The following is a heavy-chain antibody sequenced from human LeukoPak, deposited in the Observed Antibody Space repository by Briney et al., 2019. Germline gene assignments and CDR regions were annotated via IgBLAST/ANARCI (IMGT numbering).Heavy chain of an antibody. D-gene: IGHD1-26*01. V-gene: IGHV4-38-2*01. Sequence: SETLSLTCAVSGYSISSGYYWGWIRQPPGKGLEWIGSIYHSGSTYYNPSLKSRVTISVDTSKNQFSLKLSSVTAADTAVYYCATPSTGWELGHFDFWGRGTLVTVSS. J-gene: IGHJ2*01. CDR3: ATPSTGWELGHFDF. CDR1: GYSISSGYY. CDR2: IYHSGST.